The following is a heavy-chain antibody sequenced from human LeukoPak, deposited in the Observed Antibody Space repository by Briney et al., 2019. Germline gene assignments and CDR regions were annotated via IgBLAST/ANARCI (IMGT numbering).Heavy chain of an antibody. Sequence: SGGSLRLSCSASGFTFSSYAMHWVRQAPGKGLEYVSTITNNGGSTDYADSVKGRFTISRDNSKNTLYLQMSSLRAEDTAVYYCVTRRTTVVTPDFWGQGTLVTVSS. CDR2: ITNNGGST. J-gene: IGHJ4*02. D-gene: IGHD4-23*01. V-gene: IGHV3-64D*09. CDR3: VTRRTTVVTPDF. CDR1: GFTFSSYA.